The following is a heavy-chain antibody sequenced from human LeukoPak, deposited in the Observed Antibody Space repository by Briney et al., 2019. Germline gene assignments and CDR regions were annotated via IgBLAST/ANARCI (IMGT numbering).Heavy chain of an antibody. Sequence: GGALRLSCAASGFLVSSNYMSWVRQAPGKGLEWVSIIYSDGSTYYAGSVKGRFTISRDNSNNTLYPQMNSLRAEDTAVYYCARDSAYDSCGYRFWGQGTLVTVSA. CDR3: ARDSAYDSCGYRF. J-gene: IGHJ4*02. V-gene: IGHV3-53*01. CDR2: IYSDGST. CDR1: GFLVSSNY. D-gene: IGHD3-22*01.